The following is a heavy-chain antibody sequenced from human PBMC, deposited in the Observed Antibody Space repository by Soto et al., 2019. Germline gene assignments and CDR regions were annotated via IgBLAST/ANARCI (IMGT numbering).Heavy chain of an antibody. V-gene: IGHV1-8*01. D-gene: IGHD1-26*01. Sequence: QVQLVQSGAEVKKPGASVKVSCKASGCTFTSYDINWVRQASGQGLEWLGWMNPNSGKTGYAQKFQGRVTMTRDTSTSTAYVELTSPTYDDSAVYYCARNIWETGDFDYWGRGTLVTVSS. J-gene: IGHJ4*01. CDR2: MNPNSGKT. CDR1: GCTFTSYD. CDR3: ARNIWETGDFDY.